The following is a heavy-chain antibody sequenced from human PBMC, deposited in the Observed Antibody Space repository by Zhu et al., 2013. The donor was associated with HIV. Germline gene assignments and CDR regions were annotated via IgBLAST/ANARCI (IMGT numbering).Heavy chain of an antibody. J-gene: IGHJ4*02. Sequence: QVQLVQSGAEVKKPGASVKVSCKASGYTFTGYYIHWVRQAPGQGLEWMGWINPNSGGTNYAQKFQGRVTMTRDTSISTAYMELSRLRSDDTAVYYCARGVGTYDFWSGVHFDYWGQGTLVTVSS. CDR2: INPNSGGT. CDR3: ARGVGTYDFWSGVHFDY. V-gene: IGHV1-2*02. CDR1: GYTFTGYY. D-gene: IGHD3-3*01.